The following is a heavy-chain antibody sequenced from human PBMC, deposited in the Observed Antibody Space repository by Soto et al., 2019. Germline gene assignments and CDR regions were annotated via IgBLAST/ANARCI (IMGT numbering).Heavy chain of an antibody. Sequence: QVQLVQSGAEVKKPGSSVKVSCKASGGTFSSYAISWVRQAPGQGREWMGGIITIFGTANDAQTFHGKGKITADESTSAAYRGLTSLRSEDTAGYYCARSPKFWVVDVYSMYFGYWGQGTLVTVS. D-gene: IGHD2-21*01. CDR1: GGTFSSYA. J-gene: IGHJ4*02. CDR3: ARSPKFWVVDVYSMYFGY. CDR2: IITIFGTA. V-gene: IGHV1-69*01.